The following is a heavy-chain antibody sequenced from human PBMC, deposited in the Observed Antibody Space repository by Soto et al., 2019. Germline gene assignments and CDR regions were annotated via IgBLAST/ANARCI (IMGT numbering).Heavy chain of an antibody. Sequence: ESGPTLVNPTHTLTLTCTFSGFSLSTSGVGVGWIRQPPGKALDWLALIYWNDDKRYSPSLKSRLTITKDTSKNQVVLTMTNMGRGQTDTYSCAHEWLLYRYYYGMDVFGQGTTV. CDR3: AHEWLLYRYYYGMDV. CDR1: GFSLSTSGVG. J-gene: IGHJ6*02. CDR2: IYWNDDK. V-gene: IGHV2-5*01. D-gene: IGHD3-3*01.